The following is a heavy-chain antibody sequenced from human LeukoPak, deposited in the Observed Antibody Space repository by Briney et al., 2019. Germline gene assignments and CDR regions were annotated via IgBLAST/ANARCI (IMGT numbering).Heavy chain of an antibody. V-gene: IGHV3-48*03. CDR1: GFTFTSYE. Sequence: QPGGSLRLSCAASGFTFTSYEMNWVRQTPGKGLEWVSYIGSSGSTRYYADSVKGRFTLSRDNAKKSLYLQMNSLRAEDTAVYYCAREALTETTFGPYDYWGQGTLVTVSS. CDR2: IGSSGSTR. D-gene: IGHD4-17*01. J-gene: IGHJ4*02. CDR3: AREALTETTFGPYDY.